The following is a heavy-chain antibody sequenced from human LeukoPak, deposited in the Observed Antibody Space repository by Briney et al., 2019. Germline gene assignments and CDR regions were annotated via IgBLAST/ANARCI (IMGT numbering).Heavy chain of an antibody. CDR3: ARHSLIGTTPFDY. CDR1: GYXFISYY. CDR2: INPSSGNT. V-gene: IGHV1-46*01. Sequence: VASVKVSCKASGYXFISYYIHWVRQAPGQGLEWMGLINPSSGNTPYAQQFQGRVTMTRDTSTSTVYMELSSLRSEDTAVYYCARHSLIGTTPFDYWGQGTMVTVPS. D-gene: IGHD1-20*01. J-gene: IGHJ4*02.